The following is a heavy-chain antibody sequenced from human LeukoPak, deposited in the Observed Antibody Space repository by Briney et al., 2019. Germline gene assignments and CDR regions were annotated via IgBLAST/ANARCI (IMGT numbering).Heavy chain of an antibody. CDR2: INRDGSST. Sequence: GGSLRLSCAASGFTFGKSWIHWVRQAPGKGLVWVSHINRDGSSTNYADSVKGRSIISRDNAKNTLSLQMNSLRAEDTAVYYCARDYQYGLDVWGQGTTVTVSS. V-gene: IGHV3-74*01. CDR1: GFTFGKSW. CDR3: ARDYQYGLDV. J-gene: IGHJ6*02.